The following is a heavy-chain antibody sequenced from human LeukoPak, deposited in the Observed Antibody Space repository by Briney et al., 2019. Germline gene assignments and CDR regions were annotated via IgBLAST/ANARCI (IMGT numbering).Heavy chain of an antibody. CDR1: GYTFTSYD. CDR2: MNPNSGNT. D-gene: IGHD3-10*01. CDR3: ARSSRGVIGLLDY. Sequence: AASVKVSCKASGYTFTSYDINWVRQATGQGLEWMGWMNPNSGNTDYAQKFQGRVTMTRNTSISTAYMELSSLRSEDTAVYYCARSSRGVIGLLDYWGQGALVAVSS. J-gene: IGHJ4*02. V-gene: IGHV1-8*01.